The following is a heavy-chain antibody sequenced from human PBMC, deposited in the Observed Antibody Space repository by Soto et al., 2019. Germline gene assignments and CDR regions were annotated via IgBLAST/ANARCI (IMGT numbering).Heavy chain of an antibody. V-gene: IGHV1-18*01. CDR3: TRGRLTIFGVVIGYFDL. D-gene: IGHD3-3*01. Sequence: QVQLVQSGAEVKKPGASVKVSCKASGYTFTSYGISWVRQAPGQGLEWMGWISADNGNTNYAQKLQGRVTMTTDTSTSTAYMELKSLRSDDTAVYCCTRGRLTIFGVVIGYFDLWGRGTLVNLSA. CDR1: GYTFTSYG. CDR2: ISADNGNT. J-gene: IGHJ2*01.